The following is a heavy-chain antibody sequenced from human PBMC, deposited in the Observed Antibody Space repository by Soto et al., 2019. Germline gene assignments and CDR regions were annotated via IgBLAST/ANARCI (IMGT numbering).Heavy chain of an antibody. V-gene: IGHV4-34*01. CDR3: ARLPMVNDYGDYNEDYYGMDV. Sequence: SETLSLTCAVYGGSFSGYYWSWIRQPPGKGLEWIGEINHSGSTNYNPSLKSRVTISVDTSKNQFSLKLSSVTAADTAVYYCARLPMVNDYGDYNEDYYGMDVWGQGTTVTVSS. CDR1: GGSFSGYY. CDR2: INHSGST. J-gene: IGHJ6*02. D-gene: IGHD4-17*01.